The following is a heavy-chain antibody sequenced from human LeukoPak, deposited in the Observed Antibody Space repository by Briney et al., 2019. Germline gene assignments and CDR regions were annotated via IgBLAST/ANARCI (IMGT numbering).Heavy chain of an antibody. V-gene: IGHV5-51*01. Sequence: GGSLKISFKGSGYSFTSYWIGWVRPMPGKGLEWMGIIYPGDSDTRYSPSFQGQVTISADKSISTAYLQWSSLKASDTAMYYCARLTLWSGYEGWGQGTLVTVSS. CDR1: GYSFTSYW. D-gene: IGHD3-3*01. CDR3: ARLTLWSGYEG. J-gene: IGHJ4*02. CDR2: IYPGDSDT.